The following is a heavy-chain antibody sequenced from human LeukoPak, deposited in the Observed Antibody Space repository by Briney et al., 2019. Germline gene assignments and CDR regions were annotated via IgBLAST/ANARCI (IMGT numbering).Heavy chain of an antibody. CDR2: IYYSGST. CDR3: ASLSYGSGSYLDY. D-gene: IGHD3-10*01. CDR1: GGSISSGDYY. J-gene: IGHJ4*02. V-gene: IGHV4-30-4*01. Sequence: SETLSLTCTVSGGSISSGDYYWSWIRQPPGKGLEWIGHIYYSGSTYYNPSLKSRVTISVDTSKNQFSLKLSSVTAADTAVYHCASLSYGSGSYLDYWGQGTLVTVSS.